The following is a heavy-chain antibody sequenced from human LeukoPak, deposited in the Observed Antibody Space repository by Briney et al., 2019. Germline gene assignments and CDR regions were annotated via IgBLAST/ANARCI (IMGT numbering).Heavy chain of an antibody. J-gene: IGHJ4*02. Sequence: GGSLRLSCEASGFTFSTYSMNWVRQAPGKGPEWVSYIGTRSSAIYYADSVKGRFTISRDNAKDSLYLQMNSLRDEDTAMYYCARDQGDGVRGVNFDYWGQGTLVTVSS. CDR1: GFTFSTYS. CDR3: ARDQGDGVRGVNFDY. D-gene: IGHD3-10*01. V-gene: IGHV3-48*02. CDR2: IGTRSSAI.